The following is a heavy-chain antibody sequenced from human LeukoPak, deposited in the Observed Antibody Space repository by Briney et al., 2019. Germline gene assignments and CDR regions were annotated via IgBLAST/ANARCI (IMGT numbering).Heavy chain of an antibody. CDR3: ARYASRSPPYYFDY. J-gene: IGHJ4*02. V-gene: IGHV4-31*03. CDR1: GGSTRNGDYY. CDR2: IYNSGT. D-gene: IGHD3-10*01. Sequence: SQTLSLTCTVSGGSTRNGDYYWSWIRQHPGKGLEWIGYIYNSGTYYNPSLKSRVTISGETSQSQFSLKLNSVTAADTAVYYCARYASRSPPYYFDYWGQGALVTVSS.